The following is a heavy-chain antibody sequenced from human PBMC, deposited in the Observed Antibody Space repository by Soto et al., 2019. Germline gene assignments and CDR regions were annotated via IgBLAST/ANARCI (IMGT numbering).Heavy chain of an antibody. CDR2: ISSSSSYI. V-gene: IGHV3-21*01. J-gene: IGHJ4*02. Sequence: VGSLRLSCAASGFTFSSYSMNWVRQAPGKGLERVSSISSSSSYIYYADSVKGRFTISRDNAKNSLYLQMNSLRAEDTAVYYCARVSAGYRKQIVVVIDYFDYWGQGTLVTVSS. D-gene: IGHD3-22*01. CDR3: ARVSAGYRKQIVVVIDYFDY. CDR1: GFTFSSYS.